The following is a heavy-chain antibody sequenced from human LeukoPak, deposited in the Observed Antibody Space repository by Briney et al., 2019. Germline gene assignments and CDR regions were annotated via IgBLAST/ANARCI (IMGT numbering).Heavy chain of an antibody. J-gene: IGHJ4*02. V-gene: IGHV1-69*05. CDR3: ARDRYSYGYFDY. D-gene: IGHD5-18*01. Sequence: SVKVSCKASGGTFSSYAISWVRQAPGQGLEWMGGIIPIFGTANYAQKFQGRVTMTRDTSTSTVYMELSSLRSEDTAVYYCARDRYSYGYFDYWGQGTLVTVSS. CDR2: IIPIFGTA. CDR1: GGTFSSYA.